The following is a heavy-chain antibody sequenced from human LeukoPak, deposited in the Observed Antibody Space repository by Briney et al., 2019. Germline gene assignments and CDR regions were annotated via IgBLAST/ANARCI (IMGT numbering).Heavy chain of an antibody. V-gene: IGHV1-69*05. CDR3: ARQYDILTGHLDY. CDR1: GGPFSSYA. CDR2: IIPIFGTA. J-gene: IGHJ4*02. D-gene: IGHD3-9*01. Sequence: SVKVSCKASGGPFSSYAISWVRQAPGQGLEWMGRIIPIFGTANYAQKFQGRVTITTDESTSTAYMELSSLRSEDTAVYYCARQYDILTGHLDYWGQGTLVTVSS.